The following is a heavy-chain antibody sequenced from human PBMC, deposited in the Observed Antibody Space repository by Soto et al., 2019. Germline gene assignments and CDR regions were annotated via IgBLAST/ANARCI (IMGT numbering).Heavy chain of an antibody. CDR2: ISANGQGI. CDR1: GFTFTYYA. V-gene: IGHV3-23*01. CDR3: AKDRDYPRDQFHY. D-gene: IGHD2-2*01. Sequence: GGSLRLSCTASGFTFTYYAFIWVRQAPGKGLEWVSAISANGQGIYYADSVRGRFTISRDNSKNTVFLHMDSLRAEDTAVYYCAKDRDYPRDQFHYWGQGTLVTVSS. J-gene: IGHJ4*02.